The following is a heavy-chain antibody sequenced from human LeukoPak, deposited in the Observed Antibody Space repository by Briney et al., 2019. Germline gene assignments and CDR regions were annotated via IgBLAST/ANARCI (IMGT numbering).Heavy chain of an antibody. CDR3: AIVGSYGYFDY. CDR1: GFTFRTYS. CDR2: ISSSGSYI. Sequence: GGSLRLSCAASGFTFRTYSMNWVRQAPGKGLEWVSSISSSGSYIYYADSVKGRFTVSRDNAKDSLYLQMNSLRAEDTAVYYCAIVGSYGYFDYWGQGTLVTVSS. D-gene: IGHD5-18*01. V-gene: IGHV3-21*01. J-gene: IGHJ4*02.